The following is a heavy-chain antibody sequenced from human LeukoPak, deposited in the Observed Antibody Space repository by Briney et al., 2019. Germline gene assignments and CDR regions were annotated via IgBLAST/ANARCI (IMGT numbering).Heavy chain of an antibody. J-gene: IGHJ3*02. CDR3: ARGEYCSGGSCYSAAFDI. CDR2: INSDGSST. V-gene: IGHV3-74*01. D-gene: IGHD2-15*01. Sequence: QPGGSLRLSCAASGFTFSSYWMHWVRQAPGKGLVWVSRINSDGSSTSYADSVKGRFTISRDNAKNTLYLQMNSLRAEDTAVYYCARGEYCSGGSCYSAAFDIWGQGTMVTVSS. CDR1: GFTFSSYW.